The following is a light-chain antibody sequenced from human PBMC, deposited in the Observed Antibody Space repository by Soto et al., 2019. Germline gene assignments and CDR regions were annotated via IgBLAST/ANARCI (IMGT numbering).Light chain of an antibody. CDR3: QQRSNWPPIT. CDR1: QSVSSY. V-gene: IGKV3-11*01. CDR2: DAS. J-gene: IGKJ5*01. Sequence: EIVLTQSPATLSLSPGESATLSCRASQSVSSYLAWYQQKPGQAPRLLIYDASNRATGIPARFSGSGSGTDFTLTNSSLEPEDFAVYYCQQRSNWPPITFGQGTRLEIK.